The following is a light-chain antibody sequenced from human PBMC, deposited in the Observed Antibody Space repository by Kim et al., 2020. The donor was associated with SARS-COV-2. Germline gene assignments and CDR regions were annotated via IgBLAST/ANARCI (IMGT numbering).Light chain of an antibody. CDR1: QSITNN. V-gene: IGKV3D-15*01. CDR3: QQHSDWPLT. J-gene: IGKJ4*01. CDR2: GVS. Sequence: EIVMTQSPATLSVSPGERATLSCRASQSITNNYLAWYQQKPGQPPRLLIYGVSIRATGIPVRFSGSGSGTEFTLTISSLQSEDFAVYYCQQHSDWPLTFGGGTKVDIK.